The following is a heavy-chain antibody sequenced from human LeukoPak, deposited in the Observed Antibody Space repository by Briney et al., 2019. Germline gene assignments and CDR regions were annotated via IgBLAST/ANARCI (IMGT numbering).Heavy chain of an antibody. CDR1: GGSITSYY. CDR2: IYYSGST. CDR3: ARGGGISHYYYYMDV. J-gene: IGHJ6*03. D-gene: IGHD6-13*01. Sequence: PSETLPLTCTVSGGSITSYYWSWIRQPPGKGLECIGYIYYSGSTNYNPSLKSRVTISVDTSKNQFSLMLNSVTAADTAVYYCARGGGISHYYYYMDVWGKGTTVTISS. V-gene: IGHV4-59*01.